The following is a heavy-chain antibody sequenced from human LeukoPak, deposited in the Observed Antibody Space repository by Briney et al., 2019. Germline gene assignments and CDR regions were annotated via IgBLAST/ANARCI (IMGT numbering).Heavy chain of an antibody. CDR3: ASPQQHYYYYGMDV. D-gene: IGHD6-13*01. V-gene: IGHV3-11*01. CDR2: ISSSGSTI. J-gene: IGHJ6*02. Sequence: GGSLRLSCAASGFTFSDYYMSWIRQAPGKGLEWVSYISSSGSTIYYADSVKGRFTISRDNAKNSLYLQMNSLRAEDTAVYYCASPQQHYYYYGMDVWGQGTTVTVSS. CDR1: GFTFSDYY.